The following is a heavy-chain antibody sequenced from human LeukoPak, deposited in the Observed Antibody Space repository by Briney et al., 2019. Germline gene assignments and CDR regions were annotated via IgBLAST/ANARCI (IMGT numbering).Heavy chain of an antibody. CDR3: AKALLGSYYYDY. D-gene: IGHD1-26*01. J-gene: IGHJ4*02. CDR2: IRYDGSNK. Sequence: GGSLSLSCAASGFTFSSYDMHGVRQAPGKGLEGVAFIRYDGSNKYYADSRKGRVSISRDNYKNTLYLQMNSLRAEDTAVYYCAKALLGSYYYDYWGQGTLVTVSS. CDR1: GFTFSSYD. V-gene: IGHV3-30*02.